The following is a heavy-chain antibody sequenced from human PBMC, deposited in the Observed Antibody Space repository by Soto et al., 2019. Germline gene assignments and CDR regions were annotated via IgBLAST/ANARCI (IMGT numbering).Heavy chain of an antibody. V-gene: IGHV4-4*07. D-gene: IGHD4-17*01. Sequence: PSETLSLTCTVSGDSMSRSYWSWIRQPAAKGLEWVGRLYPCGSTNYNTSPRSRVTMVVNRSKNHFSRRSSSVSAAATSVTYCGRESDHGDRYHLFFDMDDWGQGTTVTVSS. J-gene: IGHJ6*02. CDR1: GDSMSRSY. CDR3: GRESDHGDRYHLFFDMDD. CDR2: LYPCGST.